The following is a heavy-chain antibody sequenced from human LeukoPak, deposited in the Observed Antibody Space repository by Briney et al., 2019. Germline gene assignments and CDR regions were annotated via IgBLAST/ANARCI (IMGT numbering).Heavy chain of an antibody. CDR1: GGSINSGGYY. V-gene: IGHV4-39*07. J-gene: IGHJ4*02. CDR2: IYYSGST. D-gene: IGHD4-23*01. Sequence: SETLSLTCTVSGGSINSGGYYWSWIRQPPGKGLEWIGSIYYSGSTYYNPSLKSRVTISVDTSKNQFSLKLSSVTAADTAVYYCASQVDYGGNPGYWGQGTLVTVSS. CDR3: ASQVDYGGNPGY.